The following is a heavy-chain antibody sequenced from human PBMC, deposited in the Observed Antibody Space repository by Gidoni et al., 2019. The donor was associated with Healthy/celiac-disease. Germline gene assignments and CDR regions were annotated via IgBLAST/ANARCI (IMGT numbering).Heavy chain of an antibody. J-gene: IGHJ4*02. V-gene: IGHV4-39*01. Sequence: QLQLQESGPGLVKPSETLSLTCTVSGGSISSSSYYWGWIRQPPGKGLEWIGSIYYSGSTYYNPSLKSRVTISVDTSKNQFSLKLSSVTAADTAVYYCASRFLYYDSSGTIDWGQGTLVTVSS. CDR2: IYYSGST. CDR3: ASRFLYYDSSGTID. D-gene: IGHD3-22*01. CDR1: GGSISSSSYY.